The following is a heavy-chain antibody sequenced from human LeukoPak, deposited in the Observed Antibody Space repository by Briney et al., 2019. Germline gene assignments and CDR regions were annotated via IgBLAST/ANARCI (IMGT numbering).Heavy chain of an antibody. V-gene: IGHV4-59*01. CDR2: IYYSGST. CDR3: ARTDEAFDI. Sequence: SETLSLTCTVSGGSISSYYWSWIRQPPGKGLEWIGYIYYSGSTNYNPSLKSRVTISVDTYKNKYSLKLSTVTAADTAMYYCARTDEAFDIWGQGTMVTVCS. CDR1: GGSISSYY. J-gene: IGHJ3*02.